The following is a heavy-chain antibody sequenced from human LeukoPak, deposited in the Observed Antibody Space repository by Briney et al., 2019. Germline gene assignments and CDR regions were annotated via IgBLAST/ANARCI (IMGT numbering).Heavy chain of an antibody. CDR3: ARADYYYDSSSYSDNTYFDY. D-gene: IGHD3-22*01. J-gene: IGHJ4*02. V-gene: IGHV3-11*01. Sequence: GGSLRLSCAASGFTFSDYYMSWIRQAPGKGLEWVSYISSSGSTIYYADSVKGRFTISRDNAKNSLYRQMNSLRAEDTAVYYCARADYYYDSSSYSDNTYFDYWGQGTLVTVSS. CDR2: ISSSGSTI. CDR1: GFTFSDYY.